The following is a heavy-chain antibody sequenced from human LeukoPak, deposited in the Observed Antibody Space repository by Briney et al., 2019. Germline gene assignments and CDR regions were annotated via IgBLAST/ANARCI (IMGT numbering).Heavy chain of an antibody. CDR1: GFTFDDYG. V-gene: IGHV3-20*04. CDR3: ASCSSTSCYTRGYFDY. J-gene: IGHJ4*02. Sequence: GGSLRLSCAASGFTFDDYGMSWVRQAPGKGLEWVPGINWNGGSTGYADSVKGRFTISRGNAKNSLYLQMNSLRAEDTALYYCASCSSTSCYTRGYFDYWGQGTLVTVSS. CDR2: INWNGGST. D-gene: IGHD2-2*02.